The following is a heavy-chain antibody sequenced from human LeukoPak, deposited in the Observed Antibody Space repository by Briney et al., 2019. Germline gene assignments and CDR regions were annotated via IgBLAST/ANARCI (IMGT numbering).Heavy chain of an antibody. D-gene: IGHD6-19*01. CDR3: AKYSSGWYGISGFDP. J-gene: IGHJ5*02. CDR2: INHSGST. CDR1: GGSFSGYY. V-gene: IGHV4-34*01. Sequence: SETLSLTCAVYGGSFSGYYWSWIRQPPGKGLEWIGEINHSGSTNYNPSLKSRVTISVDTSKNQFSLKLSSVTAADTAVYYCAKYSSGWYGISGFDPWGQGTLVTVSS.